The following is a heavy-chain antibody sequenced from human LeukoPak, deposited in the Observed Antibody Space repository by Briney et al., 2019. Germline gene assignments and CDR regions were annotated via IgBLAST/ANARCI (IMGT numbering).Heavy chain of an antibody. D-gene: IGHD6-13*01. V-gene: IGHV3-30*02. CDR1: GFTFSSYG. CDR2: IRYDGSDK. Sequence: GGSLRLSCAASGFTFSSYGMYWVRQAPGKGLEWVAFIRYDGSDKYYADSVKGRFTISRANSKNTLYLQMNSLRAEDTAVYYGAKDHSSSGAVFDYWGQRTLVTVSS. CDR3: AKDHSSSGAVFDY. J-gene: IGHJ4*02.